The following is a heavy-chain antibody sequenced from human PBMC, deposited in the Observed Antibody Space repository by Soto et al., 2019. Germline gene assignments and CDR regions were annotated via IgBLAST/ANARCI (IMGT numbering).Heavy chain of an antibody. J-gene: IGHJ3*02. V-gene: IGHV1-69*02. CDR3: ARGELGVVVAASDAFDI. CDR2: IIPILGIA. D-gene: IGHD2-15*01. Sequence: SVKVSCKASGGTFSSYTISWVRQAPGQGLEWMGRIIPILGIANYAQKFQGRVTITADKSTSTAYMELSSLRSEDTAVYYCARGELGVVVAASDAFDIWGQGTMVTVSS. CDR1: GGTFSSYT.